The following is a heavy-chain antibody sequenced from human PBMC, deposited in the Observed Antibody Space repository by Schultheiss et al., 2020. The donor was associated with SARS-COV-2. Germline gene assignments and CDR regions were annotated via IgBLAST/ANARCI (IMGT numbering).Heavy chain of an antibody. V-gene: IGHV4-59*01. CDR2: IYYSGST. Sequence: SQTLSLTCTVSGGSISSYYWSWIRQPPGKGLEWIGYIYYSGSTNYNPSLKSRVTISVDTSKNQFSLKLSSVTAADTAVYYCARDLRYSSGWYYYGMDVWGQGTTVTV. CDR3: ARDLRYSSGWYYYGMDV. CDR1: GGSISSYY. D-gene: IGHD6-19*01. J-gene: IGHJ6*02.